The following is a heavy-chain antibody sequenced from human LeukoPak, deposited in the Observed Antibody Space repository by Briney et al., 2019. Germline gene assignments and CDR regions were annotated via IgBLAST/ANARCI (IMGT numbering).Heavy chain of an antibody. J-gene: IGHJ4*02. CDR1: AFTFSNYE. D-gene: IGHD5-12*01. Sequence: NPGGSLRLSCAASAFTFSNYEVNWVRQAPGKGLQWVSYINSLGTTIWHADSVKGRFTVSRDNTRKSMYLQMNSLRAEDTAVYYCARDSGYSGYSDYWGQGTLVTVSS. CDR2: INSLGTTI. CDR3: ARDSGYSGYSDY. V-gene: IGHV3-48*03.